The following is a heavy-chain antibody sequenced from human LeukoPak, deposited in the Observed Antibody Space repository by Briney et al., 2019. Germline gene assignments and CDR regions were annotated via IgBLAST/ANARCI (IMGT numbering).Heavy chain of an antibody. CDR1: GGSFSGYY. J-gene: IGHJ4*02. CDR2: INHSGST. CDR3: ARGGIITTGPYYFDY. Sequence: PSETLSLTCAVYGGSFSGYYWSWIRQPPGKGLEWIGEINHSGSTNYNPSLKNRVTISVDTSKNQFSLKLSSVTAADTAVYYCARGGIITTGPYYFDYWGQGTLVTVSS. V-gene: IGHV4-34*01. D-gene: IGHD3-22*01.